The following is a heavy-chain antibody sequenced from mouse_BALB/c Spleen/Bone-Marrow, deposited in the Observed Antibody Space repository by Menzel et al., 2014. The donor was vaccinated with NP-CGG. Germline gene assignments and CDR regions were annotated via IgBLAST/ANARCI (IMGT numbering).Heavy chain of an antibody. CDR1: GFTFTDYY. J-gene: IGHJ2*01. V-gene: IGHV7-3*02. D-gene: IGHD1-1*01. CDR2: IRNKANGYTT. Sequence: DVKLVESGGGLVQPGGSLRLSCATSGFTFTDYYMSWVRQPPGKELAWLVFIRNKANGYTTEYSASVKGRFTISRDNSQSILYLQMNTLRAEDSATYYCARDDYGRGYWGQGTTLTVSS. CDR3: ARDDYGRGY.